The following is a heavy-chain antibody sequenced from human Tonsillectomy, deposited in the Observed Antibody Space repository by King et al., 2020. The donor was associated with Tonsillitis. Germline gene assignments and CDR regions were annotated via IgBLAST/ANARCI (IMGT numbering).Heavy chain of an antibody. Sequence: QLVQSGGGVVQPGRSLRLSCAASGFTFSSYGMHWVRQAPDKGLEWVAVISYDGNNKYYADSVKGRFTISRDNSKNTLYLQMNSLRAEDTAVHYCAKDSGSYSRFMDVWGQGTTVTVSS. CDR3: AKDSGSYSRFMDV. CDR2: ISYDGNNK. J-gene: IGHJ6*02. CDR1: GFTFSSYG. V-gene: IGHV3-30*18. D-gene: IGHD6-13*01.